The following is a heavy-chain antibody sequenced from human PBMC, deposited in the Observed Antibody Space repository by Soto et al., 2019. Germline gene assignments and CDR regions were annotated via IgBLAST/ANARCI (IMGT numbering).Heavy chain of an antibody. Sequence: SETLSLTCSVSGDSNSTVDYFWAWIRQPPGQALEYIGYIYKSTTTYYNPSFESRVAISLDTSKSQFSLNVTSVTAADTAVYFCARGRYCLTGRCFPNWFDSWGQGTLVTSPQ. D-gene: IGHD2-15*01. V-gene: IGHV4-30-4*01. CDR1: GDSNSTVDYF. CDR2: IYKSTTT. CDR3: ARGRYCLTGRCFPNWFDS. J-gene: IGHJ5*01.